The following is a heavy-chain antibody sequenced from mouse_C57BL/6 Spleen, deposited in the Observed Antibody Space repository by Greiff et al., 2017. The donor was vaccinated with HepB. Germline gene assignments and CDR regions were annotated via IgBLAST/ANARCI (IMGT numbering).Heavy chain of an antibody. CDR1: GFTFSDYG. J-gene: IGHJ1*03. D-gene: IGHD1-1*01. V-gene: IGHV5-17*01. CDR3: ARTDYYGSSYRYFDV. Sequence: EVHLVESGGGLVKPGGSLKLSCAASGFTFSDYGMHWVRQAPEKGLEWVAYISSGSSTIYYADTVKGRFTISRDNAKNTLFLQMTSLRSEDTAMYYCARTDYYGSSYRYFDVWGTGTTVTVSS. CDR2: ISSGSSTI.